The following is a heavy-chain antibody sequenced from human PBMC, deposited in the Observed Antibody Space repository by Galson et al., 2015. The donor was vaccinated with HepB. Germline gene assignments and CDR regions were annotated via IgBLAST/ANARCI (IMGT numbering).Heavy chain of an antibody. CDR1: GFTFSSYG. Sequence: SLRLSCAASGFTFSSYGMRWVRQAPGKGLEWVAVIWYDGSNKYYADSVKGRFTISRDNSKNTLYLQMNSLRAEDTAVYYCARDYTEYSRNSDAFDIWGQGTMVTVSS. J-gene: IGHJ3*02. CDR2: IWYDGSNK. D-gene: IGHD6-6*01. CDR3: ARDYTEYSRNSDAFDI. V-gene: IGHV3-33*01.